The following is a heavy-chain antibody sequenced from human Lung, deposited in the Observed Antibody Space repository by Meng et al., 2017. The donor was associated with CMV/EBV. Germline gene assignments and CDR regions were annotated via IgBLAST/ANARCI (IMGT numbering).Heavy chain of an antibody. Sequence: GESXKISCAASGLTFSGSAMHWVRQASGKGLEWVGRIRSKANSYATAYAASVKGRFTISRDDSKNTAYLQMNSLKTEDTAVYYCTRRGPAAMGGMDVWGQGXTVTVSS. D-gene: IGHD2-2*01. CDR2: IRSKANSYAT. CDR3: TRRGPAAMGGMDV. V-gene: IGHV3-73*01. J-gene: IGHJ6*02. CDR1: GLTFSGSA.